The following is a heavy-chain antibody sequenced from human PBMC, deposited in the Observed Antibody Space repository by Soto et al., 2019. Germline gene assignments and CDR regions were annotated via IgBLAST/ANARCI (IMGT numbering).Heavy chain of an antibody. J-gene: IGHJ4*02. Sequence: KTRPASVKVSCKASGGTFSKYKINWVRQAPGQGLEWMGGIIPVFGTANYAQKFQGRVTITRDTSASTAYMELSSLRSEDTAVYYCARQAEGGYNYGYWGQGTLVTVSS. D-gene: IGHD5-12*01. V-gene: IGHV1-69*05. CDR1: GGTFSKYK. CDR2: IIPVFGTA. CDR3: ARQAEGGYNYGY.